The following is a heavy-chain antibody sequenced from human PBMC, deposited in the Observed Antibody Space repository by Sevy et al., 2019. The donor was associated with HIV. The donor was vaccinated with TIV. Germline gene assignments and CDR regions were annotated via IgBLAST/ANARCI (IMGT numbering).Heavy chain of an antibody. J-gene: IGHJ4*02. V-gene: IGHV3-30-3*01. D-gene: IGHD3-16*01. CDR2: ISYDGSNK. CDR1: GFTFSSYA. CDR3: ARDWGLRYPDY. Sequence: GGSLRLSCAASGFTFSSYAMHWVRHAPGKGLEWVAVISYDGSNKYYADSVKGRFTISRDNSKNTLYLQMNSLRAEDTAVYYCARDWGLRYPDYWGQGTLVTVSS.